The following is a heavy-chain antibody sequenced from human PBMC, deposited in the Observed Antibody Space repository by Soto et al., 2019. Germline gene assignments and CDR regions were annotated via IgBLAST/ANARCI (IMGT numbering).Heavy chain of an antibody. V-gene: IGHV3-48*02. Sequence: EVQLVESGGGLVQPGGSLRLSCAASGFTFSSYSMNWVRQAPGKGLEWVSYISSSSSTIYYADSVKGRFTISRDNAKNSLYRQMNSLRDEETAVYYCAREGGNLNWFDPWGQGTLVTVSS. CDR2: ISSSSSTI. J-gene: IGHJ5*02. CDR3: AREGGNLNWFDP. CDR1: GFTFSSYS. D-gene: IGHD1-26*01.